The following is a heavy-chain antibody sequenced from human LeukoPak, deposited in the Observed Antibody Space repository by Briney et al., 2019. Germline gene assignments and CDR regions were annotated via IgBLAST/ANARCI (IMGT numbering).Heavy chain of an antibody. J-gene: IGHJ4*02. Sequence: GESLKISCNGSGFTFTTYSFAWVRQMPGKGLEWMGVIYAGDSSTRDRPSFQGQVTISVDKSISTAYLQWSSLKASDSAIYYCARHSCYDSWGQGTLVTVSS. CDR2: IYAGDSST. CDR3: ARHSCYDS. D-gene: IGHD3-16*01. CDR1: GFTFTTYS. V-gene: IGHV5-51*01.